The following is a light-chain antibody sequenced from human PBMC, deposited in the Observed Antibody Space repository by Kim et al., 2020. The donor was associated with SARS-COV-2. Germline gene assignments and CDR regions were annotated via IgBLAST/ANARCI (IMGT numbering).Light chain of an antibody. Sequence: VSPGQTASITCSGDKLGDKYACWYQQKPGQSPVLVIYQESKRPSGIPERFSGSNSGNTATLTISGTQAMDEADYYCQAWDSSAFVVFGGGTKLTVL. J-gene: IGLJ2*01. CDR1: KLGDKY. CDR3: QAWDSSAFVV. CDR2: QES. V-gene: IGLV3-1*01.